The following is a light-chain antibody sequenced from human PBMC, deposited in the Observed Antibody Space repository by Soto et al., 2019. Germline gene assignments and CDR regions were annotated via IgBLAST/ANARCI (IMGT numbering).Light chain of an antibody. Sequence: DIQMTQSPSTLSASIGDRVTITCRASQSISSWLAWYQQKPGKAPKLLIYDASSLESGVPSRFSGSGSGTEVTLTISSLQPDDFATYYCQQYNSSSLFTFGPGTKVD. V-gene: IGKV1-5*01. CDR3: QQYNSSSLFT. CDR2: DAS. J-gene: IGKJ3*01. CDR1: QSISSW.